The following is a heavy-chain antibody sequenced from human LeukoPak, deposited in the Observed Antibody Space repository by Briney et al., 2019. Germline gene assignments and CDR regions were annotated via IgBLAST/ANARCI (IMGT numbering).Heavy chain of an antibody. CDR1: GGSISSYY. V-gene: IGHV4-4*07. Sequence: SETLSLTCTVSGGSISSYYWSWIRQPAGKGLEWIGRIYTSGSTNYNPSLKSRVTMSVDTSKNQFSLKLSSVTAADTAVYYCAREGSSGWYSGWFDPWGQGTLVTVSS. J-gene: IGHJ5*02. CDR3: AREGSSGWYSGWFDP. CDR2: IYTSGST. D-gene: IGHD6-19*01.